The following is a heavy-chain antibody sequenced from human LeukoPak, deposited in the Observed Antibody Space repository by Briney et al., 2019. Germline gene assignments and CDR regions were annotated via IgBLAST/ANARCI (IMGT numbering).Heavy chain of an antibody. CDR3: ARSATYYYDSSGYCDFDY. J-gene: IGHJ4*02. CDR2: IYYSGST. V-gene: IGHV4-59*01. Sequence: SETLSLTCTVSGGSISSYYWSWIRQPPGKGLEWIGYIYYSGSTNYNPSLKSRVTISVDTSKNQFSLKLSSVTAADTAVYYCARSATYYYDSSGYCDFDYWGQGTLVTVSS. D-gene: IGHD3-22*01. CDR1: GGSISSYY.